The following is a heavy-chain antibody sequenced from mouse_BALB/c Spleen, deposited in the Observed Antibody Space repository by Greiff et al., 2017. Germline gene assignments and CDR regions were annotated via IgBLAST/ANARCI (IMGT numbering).Heavy chain of an antibody. J-gene: IGHJ3*01. CDR1: GFTFSSYG. CDR3: ARHSTTATFAY. V-gene: IGHV5-6*01. Sequence: VQLKESGGDLVKPGGSLKLSCAASGFTFSSYGMSWVRQTPDKRLEWVATISSGGSYTYYPDSVKGRFTISRDNAKNTLYLQMSSLKSEDTAMYYCARHSTTATFAYWGQGTLVTVSA. CDR2: ISSGGSYT. D-gene: IGHD1-2*01.